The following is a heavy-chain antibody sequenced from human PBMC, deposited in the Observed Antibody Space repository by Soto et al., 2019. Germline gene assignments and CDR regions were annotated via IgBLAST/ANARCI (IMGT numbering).Heavy chain of an antibody. CDR3: ARFGYCTNGVCLKQYGLDV. J-gene: IGHJ6*02. V-gene: IGHV5-10-1*01. CDR2: IDPSDSYT. D-gene: IGHD2-8*01. Sequence: GESLKISCQGSGYSFTSYWISWVRQMPGKGLEWMGTIDPSDSYTNYSPSFQGHVTISADKSISTAYLQWSSLKASDTAMYYCARFGYCTNGVCLKQYGLDVWGQATTVTVSS. CDR1: GYSFTSYW.